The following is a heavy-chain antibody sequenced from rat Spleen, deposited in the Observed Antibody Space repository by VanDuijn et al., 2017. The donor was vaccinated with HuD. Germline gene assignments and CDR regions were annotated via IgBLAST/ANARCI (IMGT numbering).Heavy chain of an antibody. CDR2: IVDDGSNT. CDR3: AKPTTGIPFKY. J-gene: IGHJ2*01. D-gene: IGHD1-9*01. V-gene: IGHV5-17*01. CDR1: GFTFSDYT. Sequence: EVQLVESGGGLVQPGRSLKLSCSASGFTFSDYTMAWVRQAPKKGLEWVAAIVDDGSNTFYRDSVKGRFTISRDNAKSTLYLQVDSLKSEETAIYYRAKPTTGIPFKYWGQGGMVTGPS.